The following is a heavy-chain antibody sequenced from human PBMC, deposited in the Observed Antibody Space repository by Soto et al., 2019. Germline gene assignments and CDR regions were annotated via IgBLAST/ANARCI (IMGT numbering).Heavy chain of an antibody. CDR1: GVSISSSNW. CDR2: IYHSGST. Sequence: PSETLSLTCAVSGVSISSSNWWSWVRQPPGKGLEWIGEIYHSGSTNYNPSLKSRVTISVDKSKNQFSLKLSSVTAADTAVYYCARYSSLNYYYYGMDVWGQGTTVTVSS. CDR3: ARYSSLNYYYYGMDV. V-gene: IGHV4-4*02. D-gene: IGHD5-18*01. J-gene: IGHJ6*02.